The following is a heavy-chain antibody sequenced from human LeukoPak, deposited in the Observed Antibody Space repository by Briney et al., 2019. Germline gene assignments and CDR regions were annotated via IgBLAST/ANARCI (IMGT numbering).Heavy chain of an antibody. D-gene: IGHD1-26*01. J-gene: IGHJ4*02. CDR1: DYTFTSYG. Sequence: GASVKVSCKASDYTFTSYGISWVRQAPGQGLEWMGWISAYNGNTNYAQKFQGRVSMTADTSTSTAYMELRSLRSDDTAVYYCARSGRGTYYYFDLWGQGTLVTVSS. CDR2: ISAYNGNT. CDR3: ARSGRGTYYYFDL. V-gene: IGHV1-18*01.